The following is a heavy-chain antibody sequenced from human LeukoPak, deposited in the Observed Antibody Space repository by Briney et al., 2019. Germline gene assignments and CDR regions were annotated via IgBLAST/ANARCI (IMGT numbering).Heavy chain of an antibody. V-gene: IGHV3-23*01. CDR3: AKDLAFGGVIVRRFDY. CDR1: GFTFSSYA. CDR2: ISGSGGST. J-gene: IGHJ4*02. Sequence: GGSLRLSCAASGFTFSSYAMSWVRQAPGKGLEWVSAISGSGGSTYYADSVKGRFTISRDNSKSTLYLQMNSLRAEDTAVYYCAKDLAFGGVIVRRFDYWGQGTLVTVSS. D-gene: IGHD3-16*02.